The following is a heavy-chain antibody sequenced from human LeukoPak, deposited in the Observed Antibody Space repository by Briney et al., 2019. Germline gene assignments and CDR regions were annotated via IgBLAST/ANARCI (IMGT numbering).Heavy chain of an antibody. Sequence: GGSLRLSCAASGFTFSSYSMNWVRQAPGKGLEWVSYISSSSSTIYYADSVKGRFTISRDNAKNSLYLQMNSLGAEDTAVYYCARAPYGSGSYSLYYFDYWGQGTLVTVSS. CDR2: ISSSSSTI. D-gene: IGHD3-10*01. CDR1: GFTFSSYS. J-gene: IGHJ4*02. CDR3: ARAPYGSGSYSLYYFDY. V-gene: IGHV3-48*01.